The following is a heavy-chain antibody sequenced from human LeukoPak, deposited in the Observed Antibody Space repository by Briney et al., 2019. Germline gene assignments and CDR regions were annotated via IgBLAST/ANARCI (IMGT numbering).Heavy chain of an antibody. CDR1: GGSISSYY. V-gene: IGHV4-59*01. Sequence: SETLSLTCTVSGGSISSYYWSWIRQPPGKGLEWIGYIYYSGSTNYNPSLKSRVTISVDTSKNQFSLKLSSVTAADTAVYYCASWYYYDSSGYFSWGQGTLVTVSS. CDR2: IYYSGST. CDR3: ASWYYYDSSGYFS. J-gene: IGHJ5*02. D-gene: IGHD3-22*01.